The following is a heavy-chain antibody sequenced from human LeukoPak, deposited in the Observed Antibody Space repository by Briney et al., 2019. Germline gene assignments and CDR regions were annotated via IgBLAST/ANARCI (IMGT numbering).Heavy chain of an antibody. CDR2: ISSSTSYI. CDR1: GGSFSGYY. D-gene: IGHD3-22*01. CDR3: ARDSNYYDSSGYYYGSAFDI. Sequence: ETLSLTCAVYGGSFSGYYWSWIRQPPGKGLEWVASISSSTSYIYYADSLKGRFTISRDNAKNSLYLQMNSLRAEDTAVYYCARDSNYYDSSGYYYGSAFDIWGQGTMVTVSS. J-gene: IGHJ3*02. V-gene: IGHV3-21*01.